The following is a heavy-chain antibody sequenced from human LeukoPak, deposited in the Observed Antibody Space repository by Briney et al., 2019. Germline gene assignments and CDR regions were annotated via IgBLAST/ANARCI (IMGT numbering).Heavy chain of an antibody. CDR2: IYSSGRT. D-gene: IGHD4-17*01. J-gene: IGHJ4*02. Sequence: SETLSLTCTVSGGSISSGPYYWSWIRQPAGKGLEWIGRIYSSGRTNYNPSLKSRVTISLDTSKNQISLKVSSVTAADTAVYYCARLSTVTTSFGYWGQGTLVTVSS. V-gene: IGHV4-61*02. CDR1: GGSISSGPYY. CDR3: ARLSTVTTSFGY.